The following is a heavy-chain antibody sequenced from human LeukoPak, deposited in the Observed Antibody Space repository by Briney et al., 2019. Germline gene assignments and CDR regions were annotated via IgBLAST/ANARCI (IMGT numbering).Heavy chain of an antibody. V-gene: IGHV3-23*01. D-gene: IGHD3-3*01. J-gene: IGHJ4*02. CDR2: ISGSGGST. CDR1: GFTFSSYA. CDR3: AKDLGVDTITYFDY. Sequence: PGGSLRLSCAASGFTFSSYAMSWVRQAPGKGLEWVSAISGSGGSTYHADSVKGRFTISRDNSKNTLYLQMNSLRAEDTAVYYCAKDLGVDTITYFDYWGQGTLVTVSS.